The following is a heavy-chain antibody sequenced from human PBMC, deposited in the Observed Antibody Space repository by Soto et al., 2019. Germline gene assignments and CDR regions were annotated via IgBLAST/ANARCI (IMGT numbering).Heavy chain of an antibody. J-gene: IGHJ4*02. Sequence: QVQLVESGGGLVKPGGSLRLFCAASGFTFSDYYMSCIRQAPGKGREWVSYISSSGSTIYYADSVKGRFTISRDNAKNSLYLQMNSLRAEDTAVYYCARVGYDILTGSIVYYFDDWGQGTLVTVSS. V-gene: IGHV3-11*01. D-gene: IGHD3-9*01. CDR1: GFTFSDYY. CDR2: ISSSGSTI. CDR3: ARVGYDILTGSIVYYFDD.